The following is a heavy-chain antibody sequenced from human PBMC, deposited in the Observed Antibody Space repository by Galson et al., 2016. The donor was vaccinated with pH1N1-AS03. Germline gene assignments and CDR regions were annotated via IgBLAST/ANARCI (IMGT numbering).Heavy chain of an antibody. CDR1: GFKFTTYW. CDR3: VRGYGHPDY. CDR2: IYPDDSET. D-gene: IGHD6-13*01. Sequence: QSGAEVKKPGEALKISCKGSGFKFTTYWIGWVRQMPGKGLEWVGIIYPDDSETRYTPSFQGQVTVSADNSINTAYLQWSSLKASDTAMYYCVRGYGHPDYWGQGTLLTVSS. V-gene: IGHV5-51*03. J-gene: IGHJ4*02.